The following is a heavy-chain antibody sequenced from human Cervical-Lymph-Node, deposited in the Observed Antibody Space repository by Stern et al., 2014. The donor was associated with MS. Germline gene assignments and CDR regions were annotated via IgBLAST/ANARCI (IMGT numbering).Heavy chain of an antibody. J-gene: IGHJ6*02. Sequence: EVQLVQSGAAVKKSGEPLKISCKGSGYSFHAYWSAWVRQLPGKALEWMGIIYPGDSDIRYSPAFQGQVTISADKSTRTAYLQWSSLKASDTAMYYCARQEGSRHYGLDVWGQGTTVTVSS. CDR1: GYSFHAYW. CDR3: ARQEGSRHYGLDV. CDR2: IYPGDSDI. D-gene: IGHD6-6*01. V-gene: IGHV5-51*01.